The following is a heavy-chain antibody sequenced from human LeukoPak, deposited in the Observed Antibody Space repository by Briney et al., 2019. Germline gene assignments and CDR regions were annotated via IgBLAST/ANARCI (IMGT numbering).Heavy chain of an antibody. V-gene: IGHV1-18*01. CDR3: ARDPHHNLISGTLGAY. D-gene: IGHD3-16*01. Sequence: ASVKVSCKASGYTFTSYGISWVRQAPEQGLEWMGWISAYNGNTNYAQKLQGRVTMTTDTSTSTAYMELRSLRSDDTAVYYCARDPHHNLISGTLGAYWGQGTLVTVSS. CDR1: GYTFTSYG. CDR2: ISAYNGNT. J-gene: IGHJ4*02.